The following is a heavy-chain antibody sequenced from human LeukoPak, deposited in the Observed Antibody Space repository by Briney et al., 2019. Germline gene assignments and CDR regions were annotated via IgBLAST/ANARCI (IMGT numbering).Heavy chain of an antibody. J-gene: IGHJ4*02. V-gene: IGHV3-20*04. CDR2: INWNGGST. CDR1: GFTFDDYG. Sequence: GGSLRLSCAASGFTFDDYGMSWVRQAPGKGLEWVSGINWNGGSTGYADSVKGRFTISRDNAKNSLYLQMNSLRAEDTALYYCARDLTYSSSSGFDYWGQGTLVTVSS. D-gene: IGHD6-6*01. CDR3: ARDLTYSSSSGFDY.